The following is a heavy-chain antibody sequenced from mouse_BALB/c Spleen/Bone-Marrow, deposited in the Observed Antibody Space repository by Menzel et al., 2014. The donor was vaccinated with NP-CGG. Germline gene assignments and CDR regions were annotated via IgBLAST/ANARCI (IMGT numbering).Heavy chain of an antibody. D-gene: IGHD2-3*01. CDR2: ISSGSSTI. V-gene: IGHV5-17*02. CDR1: GFTFSSFG. J-gene: IGHJ4*01. Sequence: EVMLVESGGGLVQPGGSRKLSCAASGFTFSSFGMHWVRQAPEKGLEWVAYISSGSSTIYYADTVKGRFTISRDNPENTLFLQMTSLRSEDTAMYYCARSDDGYYDAMDYWGQGTSVTVSS. CDR3: ARSDDGYYDAMDY.